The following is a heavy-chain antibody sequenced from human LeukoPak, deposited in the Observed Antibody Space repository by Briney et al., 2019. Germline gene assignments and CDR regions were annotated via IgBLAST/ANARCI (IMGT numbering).Heavy chain of an antibody. Sequence: SETLSLTCTVSGGSISSSSYYWGWIRQPPGKGLEWIGRIYTSGSTNYNPSLKSRVTMSVDTSKNQFSLKLSSVTAADTAVYYCARGTGNFQHWGQGTLVTVSS. D-gene: IGHD1-1*01. J-gene: IGHJ1*01. CDR1: GGSISSSSYY. CDR2: IYTSGST. CDR3: ARGTGNFQH. V-gene: IGHV4-61*05.